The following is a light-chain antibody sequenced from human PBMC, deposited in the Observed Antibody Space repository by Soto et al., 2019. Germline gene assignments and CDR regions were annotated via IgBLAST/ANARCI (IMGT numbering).Light chain of an antibody. V-gene: IGKV1-39*01. CDR1: QSISNP. Sequence: DIQMTQSPSSLSASVGDRVTITCRASQSISNPVNWCQQKPGKAPKLLIFAASTLQSGVPSRFSGSGSGTDFALTISSLQPEDFATYYCQQSYSTPLPVGGGTKVEI. J-gene: IGKJ4*01. CDR2: AAS. CDR3: QQSYSTPLP.